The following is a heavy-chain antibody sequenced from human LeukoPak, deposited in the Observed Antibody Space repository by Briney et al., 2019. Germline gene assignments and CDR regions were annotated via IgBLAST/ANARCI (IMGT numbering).Heavy chain of an antibody. D-gene: IGHD4-17*01. CDR2: ISYDGSNK. Sequence: GGSLRLSCAASGFTFSSYAMHWVRQAPGKGLEWVAVISYDGSNKYYADSVKGRFTISRDNAKNTLYLQMNSLRAEDTAVYYCARGLRLDYWGQGTLVTVSS. CDR3: ARGLRLDY. V-gene: IGHV3-30*04. J-gene: IGHJ4*02. CDR1: GFTFSSYA.